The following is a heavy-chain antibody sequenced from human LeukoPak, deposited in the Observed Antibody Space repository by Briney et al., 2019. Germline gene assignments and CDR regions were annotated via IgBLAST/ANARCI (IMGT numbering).Heavy chain of an antibody. CDR3: ARVGTISRSRCFDY. J-gene: IGHJ4*02. CDR2: MSPKSGNT. CDR1: GYTFTSYD. V-gene: IGHV1-8*01. D-gene: IGHD1-14*01. Sequence: ASVKVSCKASGYTFTSYDINWVRQATGQGLEWMGWMSPKSGNTGYAQKFQGRVTMTSNTAISTAYMGLSSLRSEDTAVYYCARVGTISRSRCFDYWGQGTLVTVSS.